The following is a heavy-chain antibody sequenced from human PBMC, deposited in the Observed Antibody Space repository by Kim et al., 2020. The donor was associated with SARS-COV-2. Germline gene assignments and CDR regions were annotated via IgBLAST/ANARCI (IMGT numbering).Heavy chain of an antibody. J-gene: IGHJ4*02. D-gene: IGHD3-10*01. CDR3: AKDRGGFGELSY. Sequence: GGSLRLSCAASGFTFSSYGMHWVRQAPGKGLEWVAVISYDGSNKYYADSVKGRFTISRDNSKNTLYLQMNSLRAEDTAVYYCAKDRGGFGELSYWGQGTLVTVSS. V-gene: IGHV3-30*18. CDR1: GFTFSSYG. CDR2: ISYDGSNK.